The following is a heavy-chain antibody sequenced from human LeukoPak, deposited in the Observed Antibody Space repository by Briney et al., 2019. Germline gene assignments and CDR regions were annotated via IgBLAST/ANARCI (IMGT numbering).Heavy chain of an antibody. J-gene: IGHJ6*03. V-gene: IGHV4-59*01. CDR1: GGSISSYY. D-gene: IGHD3-16*01. Sequence: ASETLSLTCTVSGGSISSYYWSWIRQPPGKGLEWIGYIYYSGSTNYNPSLKSRVTISVDTSKNQFSLKLSSVTAADTAVYYCARAHMITSYYYYYYMDAWGKGTTVTVSS. CDR3: ARAHMITSYYYYYYMDA. CDR2: IYYSGST.